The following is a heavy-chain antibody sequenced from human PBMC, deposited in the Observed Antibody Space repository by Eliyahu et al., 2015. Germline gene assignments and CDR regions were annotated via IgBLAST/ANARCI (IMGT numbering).Heavy chain of an antibody. V-gene: IGHV4-59*01. D-gene: IGHD1-26*01. J-gene: IGHJ4*02. CDR1: GGSISTYF. Sequence: QVQLQESGPGLVKPSETLSLTCTVSGGSISTYFWTWIRQPPGKGLEWIGYIYYSGSTNYNPSLKSRVTMSVDTSKSQFSLKLSSLTAADTAVYYCARERWSGSYLYYFDYWGQGTLVTVSS. CDR3: ARERWSGSYLYYFDY. CDR2: IYYSGST.